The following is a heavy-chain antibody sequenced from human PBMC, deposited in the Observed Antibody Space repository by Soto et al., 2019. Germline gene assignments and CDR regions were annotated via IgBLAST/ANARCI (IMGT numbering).Heavy chain of an antibody. J-gene: IGHJ5*02. D-gene: IGHD4-17*01. CDR1: GGSISSGAYY. CDR2: IYYSGST. V-gene: IGHV4-31*03. CDR3: ARLDYGGDWFDP. Sequence: QVQLQESGPGLVKPSQTLSLTCTVSGGSISSGAYYWSWIRQHPGKGLEWIGDIYYSGSTYYNPSLKSRVNISVDTSKNQFSLRLSSVTAADTAVYYCARLDYGGDWFDPWGQGTLVTVSS.